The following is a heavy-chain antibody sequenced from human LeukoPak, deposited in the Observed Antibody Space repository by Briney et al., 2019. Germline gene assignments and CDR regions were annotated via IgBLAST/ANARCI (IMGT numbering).Heavy chain of an antibody. CDR3: ARGYSLDY. J-gene: IGHJ4*02. V-gene: IGHV4-30-4*01. D-gene: IGHD5-18*01. CDR2: IYYSGST. Sequence: SQTLSLTCTVPGGSISSGDYYWSWIRQPPGKGLEWIGYIYYSGSTYYTPSLRGRVTISVDTPKNQFSLNLSSVTAADTAVYYCARGYSLDYWGQGTLVTVSS. CDR1: GGSISSGDYY.